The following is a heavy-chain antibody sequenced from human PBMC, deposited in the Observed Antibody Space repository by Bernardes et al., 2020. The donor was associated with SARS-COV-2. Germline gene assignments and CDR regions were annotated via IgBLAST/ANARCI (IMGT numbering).Heavy chain of an antibody. CDR2: IRSNGGST. CDR1: GFTFSSYA. D-gene: IGHD3-3*01. J-gene: IGHJ6*02. CDR3: VKGILEWGTYYDFWSGYSVGAARGMDV. V-gene: IGHV3-64D*06. Sequence: GGFLRLSCSGSGFTFSSYALHWVRQAPGKGLEYVSAIRSNGGSTYYADSVKGRFTICRDNSKNTLYLQMSSLRAEDTAVYYCVKGILEWGTYYDFWSGYSVGAARGMDVCGQGTTVTVSS.